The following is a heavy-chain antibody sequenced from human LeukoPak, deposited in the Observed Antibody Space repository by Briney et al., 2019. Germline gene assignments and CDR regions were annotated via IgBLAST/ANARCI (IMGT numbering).Heavy chain of an antibody. D-gene: IGHD2-2*01. CDR3: TRHSDTYCSRANCYVDNFYGLDV. V-gene: IGHV3-73*01. CDR2: IRSRANSYVT. Sequence: PGGSLRLSCAASGFTFSGSAIHWARQASGKGLEWVGRIRSRANSYVTAYAAAVTGRFIISRDDSSNTAYLQMNSLTTEDTAVYYCTRHSDTYCSRANCYVDNFYGLDVWGQGTRVTVSS. CDR1: GFTFSGSA. J-gene: IGHJ6*02.